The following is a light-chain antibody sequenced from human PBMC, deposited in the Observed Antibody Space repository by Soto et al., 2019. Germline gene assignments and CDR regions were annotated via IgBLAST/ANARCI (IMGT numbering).Light chain of an antibody. J-gene: IGKJ2*01. CDR3: QKYNSAPYT. CDR1: QGISNY. V-gene: IGKV1-27*01. Sequence: DIQMTQSPSSLSASVGDRVTITCRTSQGISNYLAWYQQKPGKVPKLLIYGASTLQPGVPSRFSGSGSGADFTLTISSLQPEDVATYYCQKYNSAPYTFGQGTKLEIK. CDR2: GAS.